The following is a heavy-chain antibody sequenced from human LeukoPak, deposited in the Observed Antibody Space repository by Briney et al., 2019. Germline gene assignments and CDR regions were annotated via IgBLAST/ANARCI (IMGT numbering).Heavy chain of an antibody. Sequence: GGSLRLSCAASGFTVSSHYMTWVRQAPGKGLEWVSAIYSDDTTYYADSVKGRFTISRDNSKNTLYLQMSSLRPEDTAVYYCARGLNYHDWEFPDLFDIWGQGTMVTVSS. CDR2: IYSDDTT. V-gene: IGHV3-53*01. CDR1: GFTVSSHY. CDR3: ARGLNYHDWEFPDLFDI. J-gene: IGHJ3*02. D-gene: IGHD3-22*01.